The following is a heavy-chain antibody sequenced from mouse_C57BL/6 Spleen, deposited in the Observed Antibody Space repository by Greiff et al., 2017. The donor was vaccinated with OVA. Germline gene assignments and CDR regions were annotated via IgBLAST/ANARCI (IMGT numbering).Heavy chain of an antibody. D-gene: IGHD3-1*01. CDR2: INPNYGAT. J-gene: IGHJ1*03. CDR1: GYSFTDYN. CDR3: GRGTWGNFDV. V-gene: IGHV1-39*01. Sequence: VQLQQSGPELVKPGASVKISCKASGYSFTDYNMNWVKQSNGKSLEWIGVINPNYGATSYNQKFKGKATLTVDQSSSTAYMQLHSLTSEDSAADYCGRGTWGNFDVWGTGTTVTVSS.